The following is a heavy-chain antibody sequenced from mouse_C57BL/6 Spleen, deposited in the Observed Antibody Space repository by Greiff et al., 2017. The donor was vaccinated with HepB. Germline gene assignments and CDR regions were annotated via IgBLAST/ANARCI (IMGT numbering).Heavy chain of an antibody. V-gene: IGHV1-42*01. CDR1: GYSFTGYY. CDR2: INPSTGGT. D-gene: IGHD1-1*01. Sequence: EVQLQQSGPELVKPGASVKISCKASGYSFTGYYMNWVKQSPEKSLEWIGEINPSTGGTTYNQKFKAKATLTVDKSSSTAYKQLKSLTSEDSAVYYCASPYYYGSSYVRGAMDYWGQGTSVTVSS. J-gene: IGHJ4*01. CDR3: ASPYYYGSSYVRGAMDY.